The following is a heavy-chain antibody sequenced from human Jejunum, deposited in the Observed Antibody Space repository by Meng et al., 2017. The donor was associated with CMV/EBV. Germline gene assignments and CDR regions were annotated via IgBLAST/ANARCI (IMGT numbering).Heavy chain of an antibody. D-gene: IGHD6-19*01. CDR1: GDSLSNSRHF. V-gene: IGHV4-39*07. CDR3: ARVPPSGNYRFDY. CDR2: IDYTGTT. Sequence: HLPLPESGPGLVKPSETLSLTCTVSGDSLSNSRHFWGWIRQPPGKGLEWIANIDYTGTTYYNPSLKSRVTISRDTSKNQFSLKLNSVTAADTAVYYCARVPPSGNYRFDYWGQGTLVTVSS. J-gene: IGHJ4*02.